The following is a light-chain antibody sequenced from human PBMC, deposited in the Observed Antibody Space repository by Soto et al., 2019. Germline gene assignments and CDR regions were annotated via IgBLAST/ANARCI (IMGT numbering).Light chain of an antibody. Sequence: QSVLTQPPSVSAAPGQKIIISCSGSRSNLGTYYVSWYHQLPGTAPKVVIYDNSRRPSGIPDRFSGSKSGTSATLGITGLQTGDEGDYSCGAWDSSLGVYVFGGGTKLTVL. CDR3: GAWDSSLGVYV. CDR2: DNS. V-gene: IGLV1-51*01. J-gene: IGLJ1*01. CDR1: RSNLGTYY.